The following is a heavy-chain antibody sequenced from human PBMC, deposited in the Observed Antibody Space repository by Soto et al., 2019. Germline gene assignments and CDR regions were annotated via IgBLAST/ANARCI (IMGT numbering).Heavy chain of an antibody. CDR2: ISAYNGNT. V-gene: IGHV1-18*01. CDR3: ARDVRATYDFWSVDWFDP. D-gene: IGHD3-3*01. Sequence: QVQLVQSGAEVKKPGASVKVSCKASGYTFINYGISWVRQAPGQGREWMGWISAYNGNTNYAQKRQGRVTMTTDTSTSTAYMELRSLRSDDTAVYYCARDVRATYDFWSVDWFDPWGQGTLVTVSS. J-gene: IGHJ5*02. CDR1: GYTFINYG.